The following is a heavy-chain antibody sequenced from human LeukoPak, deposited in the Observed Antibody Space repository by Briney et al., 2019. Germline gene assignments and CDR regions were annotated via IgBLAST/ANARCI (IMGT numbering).Heavy chain of an antibody. CDR1: GFTFSRYA. CDR3: VAAAGYYFDY. CDR2: ISYDGSKK. Sequence: PGGSLRLSCAASGFTFSRYAMHWVRQAPGKGLEWVAVISYDGSKKYYADSLKGRVTISRDNAKNSLILHMNSLRAEDTAVYYCVAAAGYYFDYWGQGTLVTVSS. J-gene: IGHJ4*02. V-gene: IGHV3-30-3*01. D-gene: IGHD6-25*01.